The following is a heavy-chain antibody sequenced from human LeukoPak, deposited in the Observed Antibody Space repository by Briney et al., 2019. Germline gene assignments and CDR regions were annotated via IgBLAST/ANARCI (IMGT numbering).Heavy chain of an antibody. CDR2: IIPIFGTA. V-gene: IGHV1-69*05. CDR1: GYTFTSYG. Sequence: GASVKVSYKASGYTFTSYGTSWVRQAPGQGLEWMGGIIPIFGTANYAQKFQGRVTITTDESTSTAYMELSSLRSEDTAVYYCAREPRLLGSPDYFDLWGQGTLVTVSS. D-gene: IGHD7-27*01. J-gene: IGHJ4*02. CDR3: AREPRLLGSPDYFDL.